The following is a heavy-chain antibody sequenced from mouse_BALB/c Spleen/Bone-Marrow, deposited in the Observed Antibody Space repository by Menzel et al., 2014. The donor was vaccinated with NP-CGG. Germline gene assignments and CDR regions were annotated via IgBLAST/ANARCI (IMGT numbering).Heavy chain of an antibody. J-gene: IGHJ3*01. D-gene: IGHD1-2*01. CDR1: GFDFSRYW. CDR3: ASLHYYGFFAY. Sequence: EVQLQQSGGGLVQPGGSLKLSCAASGFDFSRYWMSWVRQAPGKGLEWIGEVNPDSSTINYTPSLKDKFITSRDNAKNTLYLQMSKVRSEDTALYYCASLHYYGFFAYWGQGTLVTVSA. V-gene: IGHV4-1*02. CDR2: VNPDSSTI.